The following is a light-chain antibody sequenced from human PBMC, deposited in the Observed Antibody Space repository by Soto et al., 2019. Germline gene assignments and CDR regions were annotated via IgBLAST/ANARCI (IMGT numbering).Light chain of an antibody. Sequence: QSVLTQPASVSGSPGQSITISCTGTSSDVGGYNYVSWYQHHPGKAPKLIIYDVSNRPPGVSIRFSGSKSDNTASLTISGLQPEDEADYHCSSYTTSNTRQIAFGTGTKVTVL. CDR1: SSDVGGYNY. CDR3: SSYTTSNTRQIA. V-gene: IGLV2-14*03. CDR2: DVS. J-gene: IGLJ1*01.